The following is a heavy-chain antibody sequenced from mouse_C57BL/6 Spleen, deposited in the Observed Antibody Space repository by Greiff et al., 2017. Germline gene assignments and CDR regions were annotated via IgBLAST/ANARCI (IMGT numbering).Heavy chain of an antibody. CDR1: GFTFSDYG. V-gene: IGHV5-17*01. J-gene: IGHJ1*03. Sequence: EVQLQESGGGLVKPGGSLKLSCAASGFTFSDYGMHWVRQAPEKGLEWVAYISSGSSTIYYADTVKGRFTISRDNAMNTLFLQMTSLRSEDTAMYYCARAKVWYFDVWGTGTTVTVSS. CDR3: ARAKVWYFDV. CDR2: ISSGSSTI.